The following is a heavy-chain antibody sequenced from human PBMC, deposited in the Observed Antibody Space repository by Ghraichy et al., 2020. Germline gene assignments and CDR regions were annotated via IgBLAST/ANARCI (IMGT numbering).Heavy chain of an antibody. CDR1: GVSVSSDIYY. CDR2: ISYSGTT. V-gene: IGHV4-39*01. CDR3: ARQLERRSRFDP. J-gene: IGHJ5*02. D-gene: IGHD1-1*01. Sequence: SETLSLTCTVSGVSVSSDIYYWGWIRQPPGKGMDWIGSISYSGTTHYNPSLRSRVTISVDTSKNQVSLKLSSVTAADTAVYYCARQLERRSRFDPWGQGTLVSVSS.